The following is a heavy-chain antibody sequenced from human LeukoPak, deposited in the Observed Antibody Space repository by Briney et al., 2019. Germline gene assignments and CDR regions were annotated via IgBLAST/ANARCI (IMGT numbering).Heavy chain of an antibody. D-gene: IGHD6-13*01. V-gene: IGHV3-66*01. J-gene: IGHJ5*02. CDR3: AGGPKKQLIWGRASNGFDP. Sequence: GGSLRLSCGASGFTVSSNYMSWVRQAPGKGLEWGSVIYSGGSTYYADSVKGRFTISRDNSKNTLYLQMNSLRGEDTAVYYCAGGPKKQLIWGRASNGFDPWGQGTLVTVSS. CDR1: GFTVSSNY. CDR2: IYSGGST.